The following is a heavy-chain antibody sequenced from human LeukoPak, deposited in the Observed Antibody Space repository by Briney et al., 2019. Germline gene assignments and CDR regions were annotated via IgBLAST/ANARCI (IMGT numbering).Heavy chain of an antibody. V-gene: IGHV1-46*01. CDR3: ARGRTELEVAAT. CDR1: GYTFINYY. D-gene: IGHD6-19*01. J-gene: IGHJ5*02. CDR2: INPGGGST. Sequence: ASVKVSCKASGYTFINYYIHWVRQAPGQGLEWMGLINPGGGSTTYSQKFQGRVTMTRDTSTNTVYMELNSLRSEDTALYYCARGRTELEVAATWGQGTLVTVSS.